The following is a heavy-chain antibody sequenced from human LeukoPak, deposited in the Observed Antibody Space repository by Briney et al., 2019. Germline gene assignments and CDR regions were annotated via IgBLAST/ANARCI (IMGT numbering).Heavy chain of an antibody. CDR1: GYTFTSYY. CDR2: INPSGGST. Sequence: GASVKVSCKASGYTFTSYYMHWVRQAPGQGLEWMGIINPSGGSTSYAQKFRGRVTMTRDMSTSTVYMELSSLRSEDTAVYYCARTQQWLAHYFDYWGQGTLVTVSS. D-gene: IGHD6-19*01. CDR3: ARTQQWLAHYFDY. V-gene: IGHV1-46*01. J-gene: IGHJ4*02.